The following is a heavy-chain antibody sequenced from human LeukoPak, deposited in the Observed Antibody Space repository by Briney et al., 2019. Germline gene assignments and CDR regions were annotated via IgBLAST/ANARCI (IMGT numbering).Heavy chain of an antibody. CDR1: GFTFSSYA. CDR2: ISGSGGST. CDR3: ANEDSSGWYASGVMDY. V-gene: IGHV3-23*01. D-gene: IGHD6-19*01. Sequence: PGGSLRLSCAASGFTFSSYAMSWVRQAPGKGLDWVSAISGSGGSTYYADSVKGRFTISRDNSKNTLYLQMNSLRAEDTAVYYYANEDSSGWYASGVMDYWGQGTLVTVSS. J-gene: IGHJ4*02.